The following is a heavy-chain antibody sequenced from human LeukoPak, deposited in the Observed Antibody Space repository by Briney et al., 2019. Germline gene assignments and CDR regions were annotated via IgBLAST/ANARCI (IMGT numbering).Heavy chain of an antibody. D-gene: IGHD2-8*01. CDR2: INHSGST. Sequence: SETLSLTCAVYGASFSGYYWSWIRQPPGKGLEWIGEINHSGSTNYNPSLKSRVTISVDTSKNQFSLKLSSVTAADTAVYYCARQRTLLMVSDYWGQGTLVTVSS. J-gene: IGHJ4*02. CDR1: GASFSGYY. CDR3: ARQRTLLMVSDY. V-gene: IGHV4-34*01.